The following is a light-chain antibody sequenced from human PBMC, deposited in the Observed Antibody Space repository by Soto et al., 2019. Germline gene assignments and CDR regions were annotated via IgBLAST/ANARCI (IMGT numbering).Light chain of an antibody. V-gene: IGLV2-14*01. CDR1: SSDVGGYNY. CDR3: SSYTSSSTLHVV. Sequence: QSALTQPASVSGSPGQSITISCTGTSSDVGGYNYVSWYQQHPGKAPKVMIYDVSNRPSGVSNRFSGSKSSNTASLTISGLQAEDEADYYCSSYTSSSTLHVVFGGGTKLTVL. CDR2: DVS. J-gene: IGLJ2*01.